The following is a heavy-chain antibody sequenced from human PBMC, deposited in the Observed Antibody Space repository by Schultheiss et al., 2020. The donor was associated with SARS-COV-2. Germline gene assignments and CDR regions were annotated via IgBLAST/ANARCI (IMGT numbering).Heavy chain of an antibody. CDR3: ARAVGATIVVDY. CDR1: GGSISSGGYY. V-gene: IGHV4-31*03. Sequence: LRLSCTVSGGSISSGGYYWSWIRQHPGKGLEWIGYIYYRESTYYNPSLKSRVTIYVDTSKNQFSLKLSSVTAADTAVYYCARAVGATIVVDYWGQGTLVTVSS. CDR2: IYYREST. J-gene: IGHJ4*02. D-gene: IGHD1-26*01.